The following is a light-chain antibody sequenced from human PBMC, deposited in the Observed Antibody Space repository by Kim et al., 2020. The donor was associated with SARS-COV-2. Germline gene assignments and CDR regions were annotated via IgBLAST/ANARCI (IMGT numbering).Light chain of an antibody. CDR3: QSYDDSPGRV. J-gene: IGLJ3*02. CDR2: GNN. Sequence: QSVLTQPPSVSGAPGQRVTISCTGSNSNIGASYDVHWYRQLPGTAPKLLIYGNNNRPSGVPDRFSGSKSGTSASLAITGLQAEDEADYYCQSYDDSPGRVFGGGTQLTVL. CDR1: NSNIGASYD. V-gene: IGLV1-40*01.